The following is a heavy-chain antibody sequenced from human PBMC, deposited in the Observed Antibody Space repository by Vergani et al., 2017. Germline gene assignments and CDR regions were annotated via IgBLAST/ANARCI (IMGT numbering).Heavy chain of an antibody. CDR1: GGSISSSSYY. J-gene: IGHJ4*02. Sequence: QLQLQESGPGLVKPSETLSLTCTVSGGSISSSSYYWGWIRQPPGKGLEWLGSIYYSGSTSYNPSLKSRVTISVDTSKNQFSLKLSSVTAADTAVYYCARDRVGATKSIDYWGQGTLVTVSS. CDR2: IYYSGST. CDR3: ARDRVGATKSIDY. D-gene: IGHD1-26*01. V-gene: IGHV4-39*07.